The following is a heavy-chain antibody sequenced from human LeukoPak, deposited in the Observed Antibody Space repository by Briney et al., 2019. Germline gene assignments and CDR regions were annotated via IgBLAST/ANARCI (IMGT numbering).Heavy chain of an antibody. J-gene: IGHJ4*02. V-gene: IGHV4-39*07. CDR1: GFTFSSYS. Sequence: GSLRLSCAASGFTFSSYSMNWVRQAPGKGLEWVGSIYYSGSTYYNPSLKSRVTISVDTSKNQFSLKLSSVTAADTAVYYCARGGSTYDYWGQGTLVTVSS. CDR3: ARGGSTYDY. D-gene: IGHD3-16*01. CDR2: IYYSGST.